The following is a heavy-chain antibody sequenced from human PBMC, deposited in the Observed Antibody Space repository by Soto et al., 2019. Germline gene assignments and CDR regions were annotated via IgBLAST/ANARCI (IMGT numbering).Heavy chain of an antibody. Sequence: QVQLVQSGAEVKKPGASVKDSCKASGYTFTSYYMHWVRQAPGQGLEWMGIINPSGGSTSYAQKFQGIVTITGDTSTSTVYMELSSVRSEATAVYYCARDRPAGVSGGFDPWGQGTLVTVSS. CDR1: GYTFTSYY. J-gene: IGHJ5*02. V-gene: IGHV1-46*01. CDR3: ARDRPAGVSGGFDP. D-gene: IGHD3-10*01. CDR2: INPSGGST.